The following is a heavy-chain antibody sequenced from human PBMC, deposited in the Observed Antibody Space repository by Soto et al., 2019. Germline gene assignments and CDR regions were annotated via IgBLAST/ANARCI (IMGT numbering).Heavy chain of an antibody. D-gene: IGHD2-15*01. J-gene: IGHJ4*02. CDR3: ARDSRSYCSGGSCYSVY. CDR1: GYTFTSYG. CDR2: ISAYNGNT. V-gene: IGHV1-18*01. Sequence: ASVKVSCKASGYTFTSYGISWVRQAPGQGLEWMGWISAYNGNTNYAQKLQGRVTMTTDTSTSTAYMELRSLRSDDTAVYYCARDSRSYCSGGSCYSVYWGQGTLVTVS.